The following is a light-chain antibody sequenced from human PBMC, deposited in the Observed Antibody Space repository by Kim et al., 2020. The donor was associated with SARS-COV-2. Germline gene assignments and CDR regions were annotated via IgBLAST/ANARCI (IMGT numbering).Light chain of an antibody. Sequence: SSELTQDPAVSVALGQTVKITCQGDSLRSYYASWYQQKPGQAPVLGIYGKNNRPSGIPDRFSGSSSGNTASLTITVAQAEDEADYYCNSRDSSGNLFGGG. J-gene: IGLJ2*01. CDR1: SLRSYY. V-gene: IGLV3-19*01. CDR2: GKN. CDR3: NSRDSSGNL.